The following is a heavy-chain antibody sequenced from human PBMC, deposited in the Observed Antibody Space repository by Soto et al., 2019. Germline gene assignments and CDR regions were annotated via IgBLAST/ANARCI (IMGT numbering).Heavy chain of an antibody. V-gene: IGHV3-48*03. D-gene: IGHD1-26*01. CDR3: AKDLGSYLSPAFDY. CDR2: ISSSSDIM. CDR1: GFSFSRFE. J-gene: IGHJ4*02. Sequence: GGSLRLSCAASGFSFSRFEMNWVRQAPGKGLEWVSYISSSSDIMYYADSGNGRFAISRDNAKNSLFLQMNSLRPEETAVYYCAKDLGSYLSPAFDYWGLGTLVTVSS.